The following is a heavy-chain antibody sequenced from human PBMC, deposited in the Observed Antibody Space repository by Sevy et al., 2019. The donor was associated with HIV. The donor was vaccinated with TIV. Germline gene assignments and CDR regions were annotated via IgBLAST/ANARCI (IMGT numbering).Heavy chain of an antibody. J-gene: IGHJ6*04. CDR2: ISKSSINI. V-gene: IGHV3-21*01. CDR3: ASLTTTDV. Sequence: GGSLRLSCVTSGFSFSDYSMNWVRQAPGKGLEWISSISKSSINIKYAESVRGRFTISRDNAKNSLYLQLDSLRTEDTAVYFCASLTTTDVWGKGTTVTVSS. CDR1: GFSFSDYS. D-gene: IGHD1-1*01.